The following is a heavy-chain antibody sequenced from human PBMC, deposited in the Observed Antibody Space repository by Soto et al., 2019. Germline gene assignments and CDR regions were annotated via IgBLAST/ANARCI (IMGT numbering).Heavy chain of an antibody. Sequence: PTLWRPADTLTLTCTFSGFSRTTPGVCVSYISQPPGRALEWLALIYWNDDPRCRPSLKNSLTITKDSTKNQVVLTTTNMDPVATATYYCAQRSPEYGMEVWRRGSMVTVSS. J-gene: IGHJ6*02. CDR2: IYWNDDP. CDR1: GFSRTTPGVC. V-gene: IGHV2-5*01. CDR3: AQRSPEYGMEV.